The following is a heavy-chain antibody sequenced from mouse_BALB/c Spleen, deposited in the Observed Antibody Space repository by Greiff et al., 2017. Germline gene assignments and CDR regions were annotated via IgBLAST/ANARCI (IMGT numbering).Heavy chain of an antibody. CDR1: GYTFTSYW. V-gene: IGHV1-5*01. D-gene: IGHD1-1*01. Sequence: EVQLQQSGTVLARPGASVKMSCKASGYTFTSYWMHWVKQRPGQGLEWIGAIYPGNSDTSYNQKFKGKAKLTAVTSTSTAYMELSSLTNEDSAVYYCTGTTVVGNYFDYWGQGTTLTVSS. CDR2: IYPGNSDT. CDR3: TGTTVVGNYFDY. J-gene: IGHJ2*01.